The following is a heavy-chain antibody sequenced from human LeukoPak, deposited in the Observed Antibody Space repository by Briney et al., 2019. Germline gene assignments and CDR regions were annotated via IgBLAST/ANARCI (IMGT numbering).Heavy chain of an antibody. CDR1: GYTFTCYY. Sequence: ASVKVSCKASGYTFTCYYMHWVRQAPGQGLEWMGRINPNSGGTNYAQKFQGRVTMTRDTSISTAYMELSRLRSDDTAVYYCASFRDIVVVPAAIESFDIWGQGTMVTVSS. J-gene: IGHJ3*02. CDR3: ASFRDIVVVPAAIESFDI. CDR2: INPNSGGT. V-gene: IGHV1-2*06. D-gene: IGHD2-2*01.